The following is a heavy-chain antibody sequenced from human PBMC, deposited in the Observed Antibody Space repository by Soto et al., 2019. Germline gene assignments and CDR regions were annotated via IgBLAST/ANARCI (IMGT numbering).Heavy chain of an antibody. CDR2: IWYYGSNQ. Sequence: QVKLVESGGGVVQPGRSLRLSCAASGFTFSNHAMHWVRQAPGKGLEWVAVIWYYGSNQYYADSVKGRFTIFRDNSRDTLYLQMNSLRVADTDVYYCERVREMLGSYYYYDMDVWGQGTTVTVSS. J-gene: IGHJ6*02. CDR3: ERVREMLGSYYYYDMDV. V-gene: IGHV3-33*01. CDR1: GFTFSNHA. D-gene: IGHD2-8*01.